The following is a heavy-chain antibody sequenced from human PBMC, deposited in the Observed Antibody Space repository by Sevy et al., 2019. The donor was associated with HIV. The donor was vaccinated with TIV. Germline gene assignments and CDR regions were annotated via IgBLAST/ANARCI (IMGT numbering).Heavy chain of an antibody. V-gene: IGHV4-39*01. D-gene: IGHD3-9*01. CDR3: ARRTGDYYYVDQ. J-gene: IGHJ4*02. CDR1: GGSISSSSYF. Sequence: SETLSLTCTVSGGSISSSSYFWDWIRQPPGNGLAWIGSIYYKGNTYYNPSLKSRVTISVDTSKNQFSLNLSSVTAADTAVYYCARRTGDYYYVDQWGQGTLVTVSS. CDR2: IYYKGNT.